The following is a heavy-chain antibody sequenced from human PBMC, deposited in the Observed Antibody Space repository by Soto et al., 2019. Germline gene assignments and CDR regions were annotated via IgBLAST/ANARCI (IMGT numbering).Heavy chain of an antibody. CDR2: ISDSGGTV. CDR1: GFTFSSYE. Sequence: LRLSCAASGFTFSSYEMNWVRQAPVQGLEWVSYISDSGGTVYYADSVKGRFTVSRDNAQNSVYLQMNSLRTEDTAVYYCARDLLHYDFWSGYSAYFYYGMDVWGPGTTVTVSS. CDR3: ARDLLHYDFWSGYSAYFYYGMDV. D-gene: IGHD3-3*01. V-gene: IGHV3-48*03. J-gene: IGHJ6*02.